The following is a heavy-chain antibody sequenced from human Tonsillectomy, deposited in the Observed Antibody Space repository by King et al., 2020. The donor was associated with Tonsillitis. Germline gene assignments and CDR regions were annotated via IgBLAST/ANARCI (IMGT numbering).Heavy chain of an antibody. CDR1: GFSLTTTGMR. CDR3: ARSSGIYCFAY. D-gene: IGHD1-26*01. CDR2: IDWEGFK. Sequence: TLKESGPALVKPTQTLTLTCTFSGFSLTTTGMRVGWIRQPPGKSLEWLARIDWEGFKCYNTSLKTRLTISKDTSKNQVVLSMTNMDPIDTATYYSARSSGIYCFAYWGQGTLVTVSS. J-gene: IGHJ4*02. V-gene: IGHV2-70*04.